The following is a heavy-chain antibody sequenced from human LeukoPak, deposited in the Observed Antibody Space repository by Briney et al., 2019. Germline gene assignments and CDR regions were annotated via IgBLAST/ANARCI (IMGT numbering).Heavy chain of an antibody. V-gene: IGHV3-53*01. Sequence: SGGSLRLSCAVSGFTVSSNYMSWVRHAPGEGREGGLVIYSGGSTYYADSVKGRFTISRDNSKNPLYLQMTSLRAEDTAVYYCARAPQGRVRGYFQHWGQSTLVTVSS. CDR2: IYSGGST. J-gene: IGHJ1*01. D-gene: IGHD5-24*01. CDR3: ARAPQGRVRGYFQH. CDR1: GFTVSSNY.